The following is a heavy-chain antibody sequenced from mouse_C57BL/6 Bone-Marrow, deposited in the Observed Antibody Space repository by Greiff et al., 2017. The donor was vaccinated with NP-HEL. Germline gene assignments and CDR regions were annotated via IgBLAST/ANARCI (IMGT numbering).Heavy chain of an antibody. J-gene: IGHJ3*01. D-gene: IGHD1-1*01. V-gene: IGHV1-7*01. CDR2: INPSSGYT. CDR1: GYTFTSYW. CDR3: ANYYGSSYYWFAY. Sequence: QVQLKESGAELAKPGASVKLSCKASGYTFTSYWMHWVKQRPGQGLEWIGYINPSSGYTKYNQKFKDKATLTADKSSSTAYMQLSSLTYEDSAVYYCANYYGSSYYWFAYWGQGTLVTVSA.